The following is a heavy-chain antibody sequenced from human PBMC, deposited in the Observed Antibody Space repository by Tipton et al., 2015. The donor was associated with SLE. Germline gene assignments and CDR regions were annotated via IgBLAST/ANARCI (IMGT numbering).Heavy chain of an antibody. J-gene: IGHJ6*02. Sequence: SLRLSCAASGFTFSSYEMNWVRQAPGKGLEWVSYISSSGSTIYYADSVRGRFTISRDNAKNSLFLQMNSLRAEDTAVYYCARGGKGRVGATRGYYAMDVGGQGTTVTVS. V-gene: IGHV3-48*03. CDR1: GFTFSSYE. D-gene: IGHD1-26*01. CDR3: ARGGKGRVGATRGYYAMDV. CDR2: ISSSGSTI.